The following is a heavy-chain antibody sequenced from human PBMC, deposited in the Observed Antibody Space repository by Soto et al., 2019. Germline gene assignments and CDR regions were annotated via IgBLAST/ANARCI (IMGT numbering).Heavy chain of an antibody. D-gene: IGHD6-19*01. CDR3: AHVGGLEQWLYRLDH. Sequence: QITLKESGLALVKPTQTLTLNCTFSGYSLTTTGVGVVWIRQPPGKALEWLALIYWDDDKHYSPSLRSRLTVTKATTKNQVVLTLTNVDPADTGTCFCAHVGGLEQWLYRLDHWGQGTLVTVSS. J-gene: IGHJ4*02. CDR1: GYSLTTTGVG. V-gene: IGHV2-5*02. CDR2: IYWDDDK.